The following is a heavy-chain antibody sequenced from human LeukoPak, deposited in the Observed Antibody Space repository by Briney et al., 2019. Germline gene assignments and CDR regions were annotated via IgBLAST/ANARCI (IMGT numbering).Heavy chain of an antibody. D-gene: IGHD7-27*01. V-gene: IGHV3-33*01. CDR2: IWYDGSNK. Sequence: GGSLRLSCAASGFTFSSYGMHWVRQAPGKGLEWVAVIWYDGSNKYYADSVKGRFTISRDNSKNTLYLQMNSLRAEDTAVYYCGRDRRSPGVMFFDYWGQGTLVTVSS. J-gene: IGHJ4*02. CDR1: GFTFSSYG. CDR3: GRDRRSPGVMFFDY.